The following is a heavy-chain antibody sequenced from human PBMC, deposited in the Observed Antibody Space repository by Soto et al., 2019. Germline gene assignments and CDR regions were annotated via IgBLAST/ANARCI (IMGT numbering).Heavy chain of an antibody. CDR1: VYSFTSYL. J-gene: IGHJ4*02. Sequence: PXESLKISLQGSVYSFTSYLIVWVRQMPGKGLEWMGIIYPGDSDTRYSPSFQGQVTISADKSISTAYLQWSSLKASDTAMYYCARSSYDFWSGYPDDWGQGTLVTVSS. V-gene: IGHV5-51*01. CDR3: ARSSYDFWSGYPDD. D-gene: IGHD3-3*01. CDR2: IYPGDSDT.